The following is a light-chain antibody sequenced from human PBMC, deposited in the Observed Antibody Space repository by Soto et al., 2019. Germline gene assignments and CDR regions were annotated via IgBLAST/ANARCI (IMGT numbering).Light chain of an antibody. CDR2: KAS. CDR1: QSISSW. CDR3: QQYNSYSRTT. V-gene: IGKV1-5*03. J-gene: IGKJ5*01. Sequence: DIQMTQSPSTLSASVGDRVTITCRASQSISSWLAWYQQKPGKAPKLRIYKASSLESGVPSRFSGSGSGTEFTLTISSLQPDDFATYYCQQYNSYSRTTFGQGTRLEIK.